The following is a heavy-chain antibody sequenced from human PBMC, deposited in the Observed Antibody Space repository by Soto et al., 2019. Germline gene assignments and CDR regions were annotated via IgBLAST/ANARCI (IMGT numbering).Heavy chain of an antibody. J-gene: IGHJ4*02. Sequence: QVQLVESGGGVVQPGRSLRLSCAASGFTFSSYAMHWVRQAPGKGLEWVAVIAYDGRNKYYADSLKGRFTISSDNSKNTLYLQMNSLRIEDTAVYYCARELERVFDYWGQGTLVTVSS. V-gene: IGHV3-30*04. CDR1: GFTFSSYA. D-gene: IGHD1-1*01. CDR3: ARELERVFDY. CDR2: IAYDGRNK.